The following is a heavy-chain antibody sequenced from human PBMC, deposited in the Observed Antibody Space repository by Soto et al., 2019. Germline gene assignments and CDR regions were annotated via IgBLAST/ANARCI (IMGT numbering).Heavy chain of an antibody. J-gene: IGHJ5*02. CDR3: ARVPSPFSIATMFLNWFDP. CDR2: INHSGSA. CDR1: GGSFSGYI. V-gene: IGHV4-34*01. D-gene: IGHD3-10*02. Sequence: SETLSLTCDVYGGSFSGYIWTWIRQTPGKGLQWIGQINHSGSANYNPSLKSRVTISVHASNSQFSLELSSVTAADTAVYYCARVPSPFSIATMFLNWFDPCGPGTQVTVSS.